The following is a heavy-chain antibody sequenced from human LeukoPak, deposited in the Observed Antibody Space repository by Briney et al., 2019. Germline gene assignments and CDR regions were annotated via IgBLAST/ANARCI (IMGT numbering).Heavy chain of an antibody. Sequence: GGSLRLSCAASGFTFRSYEMNWVRQAPGKGLEWIAYLSSSGSAFSYADSVKGRFIIARDNAKNSVYLEMNSLRADDTAVYYCARSARLMKGVVEVTALDDWGQGTLVTVSS. D-gene: IGHD3-3*01. CDR2: LSSSGSAF. CDR1: GFTFRSYE. V-gene: IGHV3-48*03. J-gene: IGHJ4*02. CDR3: ARSARLMKGVVEVTALDD.